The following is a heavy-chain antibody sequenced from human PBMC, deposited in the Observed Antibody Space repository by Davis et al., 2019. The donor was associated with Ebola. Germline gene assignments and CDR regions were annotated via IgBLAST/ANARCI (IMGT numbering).Heavy chain of an antibody. Sequence: SQTLSLTCAISGDSVSSNSAAWNWIRQSPSRGLEWLGRTYYRSKWYNDYAVSVQSRITVNPDTSKNQFSLKLSSVTAADTAVYYCARAAAWVGATHYWGQGTLVTVSS. CDR1: GDSVSSNSAA. D-gene: IGHD1-26*01. CDR3: ARAAAWVGATHY. J-gene: IGHJ4*02. CDR2: TYYRSKWYN. V-gene: IGHV6-1*01.